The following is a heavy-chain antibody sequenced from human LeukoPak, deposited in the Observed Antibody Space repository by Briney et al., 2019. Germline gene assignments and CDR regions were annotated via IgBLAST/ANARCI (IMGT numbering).Heavy chain of an antibody. V-gene: IGHV3-30-3*02. CDR1: GFTFSDYT. D-gene: IGHD3-10*01. CDR2: VSFDGKKK. Sequence: GGSLRLSCAASGFTFSDYTLHWVRQAPGKGLEWVTLVSFDGKKKYYADSVKGRFTVSRDNSKNTVYLQMNRLKPEDTAVYYCAKSFTLVRERGRNWLDPWGQGTLVTVSS. CDR3: AKSFTLVRERGRNWLDP. J-gene: IGHJ5*02.